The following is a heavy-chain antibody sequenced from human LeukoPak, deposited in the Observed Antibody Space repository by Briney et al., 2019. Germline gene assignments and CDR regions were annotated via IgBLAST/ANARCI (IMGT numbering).Heavy chain of an antibody. D-gene: IGHD2-15*01. CDR1: GFTFSSYA. Sequence: GGSLRLSCATSGFTFSSYAMSWGRQAPGKGLEWVSDFRGSGGNKYYADSVRGRFTISRDNSKNTLYLQMNNLRVEDTAVYYCAKAGYCSGGNCQIGSPFYYFDYWGQGTLVTVSS. CDR3: AKAGYCSGGNCQIGSPFYYFDY. V-gene: IGHV3-23*01. J-gene: IGHJ4*02. CDR2: FRGSGGNK.